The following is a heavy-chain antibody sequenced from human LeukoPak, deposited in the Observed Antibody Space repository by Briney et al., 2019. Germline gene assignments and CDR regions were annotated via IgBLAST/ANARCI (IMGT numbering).Heavy chain of an antibody. J-gene: IGHJ4*02. Sequence: GGSLRLSCAASGFTVSSNYMSWVRQAPGKGLEWVSVIYSGGSTYYADSVKGRFTISRDNSKNTLYLQMNSLRAEDTAVYYCARGYCTNGVCYSLDYWGQGTLVTVSS. V-gene: IGHV3-66*01. CDR2: IYSGGST. CDR3: ARGYCTNGVCYSLDY. CDR1: GFTVSSNY. D-gene: IGHD2-8*01.